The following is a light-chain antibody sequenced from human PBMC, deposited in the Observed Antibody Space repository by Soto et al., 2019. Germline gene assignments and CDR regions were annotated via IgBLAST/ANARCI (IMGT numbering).Light chain of an antibody. Sequence: QSALTQPRSVSESPGQSVAISCTGTSSDVGGYNYVSWYLQHPGKAPKLLVYNVNKRPSGVSDRFSGSKSGNTASLTISGLQAEDEADYYCCSYSGSYTLIFGGGTKVTVL. V-gene: IGLV2-11*01. CDR3: CSYSGSYTLI. CDR1: SSDVGGYNY. J-gene: IGLJ2*01. CDR2: NVN.